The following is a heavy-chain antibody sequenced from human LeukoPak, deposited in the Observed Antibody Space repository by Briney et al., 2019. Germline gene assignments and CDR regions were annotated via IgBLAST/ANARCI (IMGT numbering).Heavy chain of an antibody. CDR1: GGTFSSYG. D-gene: IGHD6-13*01. CDR2: ISAYNGNT. CDR3: ARVHSSSWYEGFDY. J-gene: IGHJ4*02. V-gene: IGHV1-18*01. Sequence: ASVKVSCKASGGTFSSYGISWVRQAPGQGLEWMGWISAYNGNTNYAQKLQGRVTMTTDTSTSTAYMELRSLRSDDTAVYYCARVHSSSWYEGFDYWGQGTLVTVSS.